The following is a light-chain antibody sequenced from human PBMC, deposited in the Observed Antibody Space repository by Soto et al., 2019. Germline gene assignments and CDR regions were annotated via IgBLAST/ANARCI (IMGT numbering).Light chain of an antibody. V-gene: IGKV1-5*01. J-gene: IGKJ2*01. CDR3: QQYNSYPYT. CDR1: QTINSW. Sequence: DIQMTQSPSTLSAFVGDRVTVTCRASQTINSWLAWFQQKPGKAPKLLIYDASTLESGVRSRFSGSGSGTEFTLTISSLQPDDFATYYCQQYNSYPYTFGQGTKLEIK. CDR2: DAS.